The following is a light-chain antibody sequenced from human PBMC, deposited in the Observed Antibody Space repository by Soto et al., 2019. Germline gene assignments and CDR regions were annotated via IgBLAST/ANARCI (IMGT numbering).Light chain of an antibody. CDR3: QQYGSSPRT. J-gene: IGKJ1*01. CDR1: QSVSNNY. V-gene: IGKV3-20*01. CDR2: GAS. Sequence: EIVLTQSPGTLSLSPGERATLSCRASQSVSNNYLAWYQQNPGQAPRLLIYGASSRATGIPDRFSGSGSGTDFTLTIGRLEPEDFAVYYCQQYGSSPRTFGQGTKVEIK.